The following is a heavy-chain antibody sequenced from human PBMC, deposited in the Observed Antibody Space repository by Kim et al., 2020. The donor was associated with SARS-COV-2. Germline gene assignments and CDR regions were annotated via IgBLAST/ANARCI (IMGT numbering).Heavy chain of an antibody. J-gene: IGHJ6*02. CDR1: GFTFSSYG. V-gene: IGHV3-30*18. Sequence: GGSLRLSCAASGFTFSSYGMHWVRQAPGKGLEWVAVISYDGSNKYYADSVKGRFTISRDNSKNTLYLQMNSLRAEDTAVYYCAKATELLPWYYYYGMDVWGQGTTVTVSS. D-gene: IGHD3-10*01. CDR2: ISYDGSNK. CDR3: AKATELLPWYYYYGMDV.